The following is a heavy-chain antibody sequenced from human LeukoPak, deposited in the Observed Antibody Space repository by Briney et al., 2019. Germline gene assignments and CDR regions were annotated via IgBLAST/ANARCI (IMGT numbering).Heavy chain of an antibody. CDR3: ARMSYDSSPV. V-gene: IGHV6-1*01. Sequence: SQTLSLTCAISGDSVSSNSAAWNWIRQSPSRGLEWLGRTYYRSKWFNNYAVSLKNRITINPDSSKNQSSLHLNSVTPEDTAVYYCARMSYDSSPVWGRGTLVTVSS. CDR1: GDSVSSNSAA. D-gene: IGHD6-13*01. J-gene: IGHJ4*02. CDR2: TYYRSKWFN.